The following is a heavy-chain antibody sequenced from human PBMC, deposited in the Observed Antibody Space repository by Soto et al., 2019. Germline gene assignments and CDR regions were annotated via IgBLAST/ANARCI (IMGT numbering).Heavy chain of an antibody. CDR2: IYHSGST. D-gene: IGHD3-3*01. J-gene: IGHJ4*02. CDR3: ARVEPRIGYDFWSGYPTPYYFDY. CDR1: GGSISSSNW. V-gene: IGHV4-4*02. Sequence: NPAETLSLTCAVSGGSISSSNWWSWVRQPPGKGLEWIGEIYHSGSTNYNPSLKSRVTISVDKSKNQFSLKLSSVTAADTAVYYCARVEPRIGYDFWSGYPTPYYFDYWGQGTLVTVSS.